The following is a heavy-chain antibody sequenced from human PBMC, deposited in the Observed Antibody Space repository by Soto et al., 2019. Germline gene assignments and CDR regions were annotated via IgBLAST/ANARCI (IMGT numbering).Heavy chain of an antibody. V-gene: IGHV1-8*01. Sequence: ASVKVSCKASGYTFTSYDINWVRQATGQGLEWMGWMNPNSGNTGYAQKFQGRVTMTRNTSISTAYMELSSLRSEDAAVYYCARVSSGGSCDDYWGQGTLVTVCS. J-gene: IGHJ4*02. CDR2: MNPNSGNT. D-gene: IGHD2-15*01. CDR1: GYTFTSYD. CDR3: ARVSSGGSCDDY.